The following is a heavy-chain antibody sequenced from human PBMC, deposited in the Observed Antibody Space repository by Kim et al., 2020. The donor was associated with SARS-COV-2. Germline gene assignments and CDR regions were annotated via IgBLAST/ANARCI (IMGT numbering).Heavy chain of an antibody. CDR1: GGTFSSYA. D-gene: IGHD3-22*01. CDR2: IIPIFGTA. J-gene: IGHJ6*02. CDR3: ASLTYYYDSSRPQSPRYYYGMDV. V-gene: IGHV1-69*13. Sequence: SVKVSCKASGGTFSSYAISWVRQAPGQGLEWMGGIIPIFGTANYAQKFQGRVTITADESTSTAYMELSSLRSEDTAVYYCASLTYYYDSSRPQSPRYYYGMDVWGQGTTVTVSS.